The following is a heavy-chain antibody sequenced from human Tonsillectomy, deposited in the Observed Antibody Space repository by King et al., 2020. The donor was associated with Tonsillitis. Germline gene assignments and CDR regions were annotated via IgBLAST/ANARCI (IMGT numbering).Heavy chain of an antibody. Sequence: VQLVESGGGLVQPGGSLRLSCAASGFTFSRYNMNWVRQAPGKGLDWVSYISSSGTTIYYADSVKGRCTISRDNAKNSLYLQMNNLRDEDTAVYYCASQWGSYYHFDYWGQGTLVTVSS. CDR3: ASQWGSYYHFDY. V-gene: IGHV3-48*02. D-gene: IGHD1-26*01. CDR2: ISSSGTTI. CDR1: GFTFSRYN. J-gene: IGHJ4*02.